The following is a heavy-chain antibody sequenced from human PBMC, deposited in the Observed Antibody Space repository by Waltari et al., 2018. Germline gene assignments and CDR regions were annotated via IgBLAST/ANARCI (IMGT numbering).Heavy chain of an antibody. CDR3: ARDGGASGSYDY. V-gene: IGHV3-7*01. Sequence: EVQLVASGGVLVQPGGSLCFSCEASGLIFGCFWMTWVRQAPGKGLEWVANIKEDGSAQTYGDSVRGRFIISRDNAQNSLYLQMNYLRAEDTAVYYCARDGGASGSYDYWGQGTLVTVSS. CDR2: IKEDGSAQ. CDR1: GLIFGCFW. J-gene: IGHJ4*02. D-gene: IGHD3-10*01.